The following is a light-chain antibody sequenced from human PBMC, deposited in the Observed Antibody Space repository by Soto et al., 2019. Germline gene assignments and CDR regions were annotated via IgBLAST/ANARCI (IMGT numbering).Light chain of an antibody. J-gene: IGKJ4*01. V-gene: IGKV1-9*01. CDR1: QGISSY. CDR2: TAS. CDR3: QQLNGYPLT. Sequence: DIQLTQSPSFLSASVGDRVTITCRASQGISSYLAWYQQKPGKAPNLLIYTASTSQGGVPSRFSGSGSGTEFTLTIRSLQPEDFATYYCQQLNGYPLTFGGGTKVEIK.